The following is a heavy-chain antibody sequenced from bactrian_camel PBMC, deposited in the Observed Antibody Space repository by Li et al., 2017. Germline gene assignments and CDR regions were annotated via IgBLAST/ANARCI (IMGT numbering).Heavy chain of an antibody. J-gene: IGHJ4*01. CDR1: SGSLNDYS. Sequence: HVQLVESGGGSVQAGASLRLSCVASSGSLNDYSMGWFRQAPGKEREGVAAILSDGSNLYADSVKGRFTISRDNAKNTLYLQMNSLKPEDTAMYYCAAEYACHPHQVTWNYWGQGTQVTVS. V-gene: IGHV3S53*01. CDR3: AAEYACHPHQVTWNY. D-gene: IGHD1*01. CDR2: ILSDGSN.